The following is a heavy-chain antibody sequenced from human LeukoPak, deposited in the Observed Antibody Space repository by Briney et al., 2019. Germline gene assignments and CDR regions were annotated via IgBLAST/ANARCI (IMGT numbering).Heavy chain of an antibody. CDR2: IYYSGST. D-gene: IGHD2-2*01. Sequence: KASETLSLTRTVSGGSTSSYYWSWIRQPPGKGLEWIGYIYYSGSTNYNPSLKSRVTMSVDTSKNQFSLKLSSVTAADTAVYYCARDCSSTSCYVDPRTRNYYYGMDVWGQGTTVTVSS. CDR1: GGSTSSYY. CDR3: ARDCSSTSCYVDPRTRNYYYGMDV. J-gene: IGHJ6*02. V-gene: IGHV4-59*12.